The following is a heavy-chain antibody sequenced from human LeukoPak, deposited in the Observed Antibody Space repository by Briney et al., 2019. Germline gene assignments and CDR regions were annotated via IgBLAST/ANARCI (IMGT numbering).Heavy chain of an antibody. Sequence: GGSLRLSCAASGFTFSSYSMNWVRQAPGKGLEWVSSISSSSSYIYYADSVKDRFTISRDNAKNSLYLQMNSLGAEDTAVYYCARDLGYCSSTSCTDAFDIWGQGTMVTVSS. CDR3: ARDLGYCSSTSCTDAFDI. CDR1: GFTFSSYS. CDR2: ISSSSSYI. J-gene: IGHJ3*02. V-gene: IGHV3-21*01. D-gene: IGHD2-2*01.